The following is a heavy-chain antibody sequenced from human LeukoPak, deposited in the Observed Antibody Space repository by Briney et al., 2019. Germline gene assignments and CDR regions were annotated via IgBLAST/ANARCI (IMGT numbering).Heavy chain of an antibody. CDR2: IYYSGST. CDR3: ARHWTGYYYYGMDV. Sequence: SETLSLTCTVFGDSIISSSHYWGWIRQPPGKGLEWIGSIYYSGSTHFHPSLQSRVTMSVDASKNQFSLKLSSVTAADTAGYYCARHWTGYYYYGMDVWGQGTTVTVSS. J-gene: IGHJ6*02. D-gene: IGHD3/OR15-3a*01. V-gene: IGHV4-39*01. CDR1: GDSIISSSHY.